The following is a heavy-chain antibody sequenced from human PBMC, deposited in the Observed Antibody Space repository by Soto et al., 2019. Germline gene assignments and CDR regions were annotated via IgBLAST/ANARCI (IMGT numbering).Heavy chain of an antibody. Sequence: QVQLVQSGAEVKEPGASVRVSCRASGYTFSGYYIHWVRQAPGQGLEWMGWINPNSGGTNYAQKFRGWVTMARDTSISTAYMDLSRLRSDDTALYYCARDDYYDSSGYTPFDYWGQGTLVTVSS. D-gene: IGHD3-22*01. CDR1: GYTFSGYY. J-gene: IGHJ4*02. V-gene: IGHV1-2*04. CDR3: ARDDYYDSSGYTPFDY. CDR2: INPNSGGT.